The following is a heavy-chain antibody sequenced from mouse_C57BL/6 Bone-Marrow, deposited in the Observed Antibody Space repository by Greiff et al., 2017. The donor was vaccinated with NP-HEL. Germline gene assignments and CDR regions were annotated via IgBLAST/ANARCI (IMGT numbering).Heavy chain of an antibody. V-gene: IGHV1-22*01. Sequence: EVQLQQSGPELVKPGASVKMSCKASGYTFTDYNMHWVKQSHGKSLEWIGYINPNNGGTSYNQKFKGKATLTVNKSSSTAYMELRSLTSEDSAVYYCANLLRGYYYAMDYWGQGTSVTVSS. CDR3: ANLLRGYYYAMDY. CDR2: INPNNGGT. D-gene: IGHD2-1*01. J-gene: IGHJ4*01. CDR1: GYTFTDYN.